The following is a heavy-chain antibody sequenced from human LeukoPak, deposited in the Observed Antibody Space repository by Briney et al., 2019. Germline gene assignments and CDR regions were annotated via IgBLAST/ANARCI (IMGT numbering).Heavy chain of an antibody. CDR1: GGSFSGYY. D-gene: IGHD4-17*01. V-gene: IGHV4-34*01. CDR3: ARGLTVTLNFYYYYYYMDV. CDR2: INHSGST. J-gene: IGHJ6*03. Sequence: SETLSLTCAVYGGSFSGYYWSWIRQPPGKGLEWIGEINHSGSTNYNPSLESRVTISVDTSKNQFSLKLSSVTAADTAVYYCARGLTVTLNFYYYYYYMDVWGKGTTVTVSS.